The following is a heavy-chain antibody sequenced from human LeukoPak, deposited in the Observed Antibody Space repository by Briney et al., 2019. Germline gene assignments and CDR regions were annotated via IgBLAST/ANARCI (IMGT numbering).Heavy chain of an antibody. Sequence: GGSLRLSCAASGFTVSSNYMSLVRQAPGKGLEWVSVIYSGGSTYYADSVKGRFTISRDNSKNTLYLQMNSVRAEDTAVYYCARVGSDAFDIWGQGTMVTVSS. CDR3: ARVGSDAFDI. CDR2: IYSGGST. J-gene: IGHJ3*02. V-gene: IGHV3-66*01. CDR1: GFTVSSNY.